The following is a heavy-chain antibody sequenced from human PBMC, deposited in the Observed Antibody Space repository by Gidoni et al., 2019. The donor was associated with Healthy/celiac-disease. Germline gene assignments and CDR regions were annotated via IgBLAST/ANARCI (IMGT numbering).Heavy chain of an antibody. D-gene: IGHD3-3*01. CDR2: IYYSGST. CDR3: ATLRFLGLDWYFDL. V-gene: IGHV4-39*01. Sequence: QLQLQQSGPGLVKPSETLSLTCTFSGASISSSSYYWGWIRQPPGKGLEWIGSIYYSGSTYYNPSLKSRVTISVDTSKNQFSLKLSSVTAADTAVYYCATLRFLGLDWYFDLWGRGTLVTVSS. CDR1: GASISSSSYY. J-gene: IGHJ2*01.